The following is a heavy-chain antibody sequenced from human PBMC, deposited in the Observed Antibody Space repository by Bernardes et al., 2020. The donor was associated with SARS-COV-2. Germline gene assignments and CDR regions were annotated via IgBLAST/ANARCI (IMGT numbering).Heavy chain of an antibody. Sequence: SETLSLTCAVYGGAFMVYSWTWIRQPPGKGLEWIGEINRSGNTNYNPSLKSRVTISVDTSKNQFSLRLYSVTGADTAVYYCARGSLQFLFTQRYFFDHWGQGTLVTVSS. CDR3: ARGSLQFLFTQRYFFDH. CDR2: INRSGNT. CDR1: GGAFMVYS. D-gene: IGHD3-3*01. J-gene: IGHJ4*02. V-gene: IGHV4-34*01.